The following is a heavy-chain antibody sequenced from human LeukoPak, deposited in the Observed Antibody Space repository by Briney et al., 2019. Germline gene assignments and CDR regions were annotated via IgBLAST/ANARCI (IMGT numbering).Heavy chain of an antibody. Sequence: SETLSLTCTVSGGSISSHYWSWIRQPLGKGLEWIGYIYYSGSTNYNPSLKSRVTISVDTSKNQFSLKLSSVTAADTAVYYCARLVGATKDYYYYYYMDVRGKGTTVTVSS. V-gene: IGHV4-59*11. CDR1: GGSISSHY. CDR2: IYYSGST. J-gene: IGHJ6*03. D-gene: IGHD1-26*01. CDR3: ARLVGATKDYYYYYYMDV.